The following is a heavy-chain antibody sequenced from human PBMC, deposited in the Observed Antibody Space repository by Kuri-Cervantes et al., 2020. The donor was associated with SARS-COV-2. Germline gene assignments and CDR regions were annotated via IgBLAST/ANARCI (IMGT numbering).Heavy chain of an antibody. CDR1: EGTFFSYA. D-gene: IGHD3/OR15-3a*01. CDR3: ARYLDWERGIDS. Sequence: SVKVSCKASEGTFFSYAISWVRQAPGQGLEWMGGFAPIFGKTDYAQKFQGRVTMTADESTNTAYMELSSLRFEDTAVYFCARYLDWERGIDSWGQGTLVTVSS. V-gene: IGHV1-69*13. CDR2: FAPIFGKT. J-gene: IGHJ4*02.